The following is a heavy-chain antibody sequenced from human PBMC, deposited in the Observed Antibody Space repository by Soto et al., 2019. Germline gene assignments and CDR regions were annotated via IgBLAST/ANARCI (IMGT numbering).Heavy chain of an antibody. CDR2: IFASSTTI. Sequence: GSLRLSCVAPGFTFSSYSMVWVRQAPGKGLEWVSYIFASSTTIYYADSVKGRFTVSRDNTQNSLFLLMNSLRAEDTAVYYCARDRDWAFDYWGQGTLVTVSS. CDR3: ARDRDWAFDY. V-gene: IGHV3-48*04. J-gene: IGHJ4*02. CDR1: GFTFSSYS. D-gene: IGHD3-9*01.